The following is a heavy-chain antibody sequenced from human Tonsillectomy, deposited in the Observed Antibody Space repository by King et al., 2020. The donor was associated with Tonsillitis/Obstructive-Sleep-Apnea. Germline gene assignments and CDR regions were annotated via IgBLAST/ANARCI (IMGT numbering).Heavy chain of an antibody. V-gene: IGHV1-18*01. D-gene: IGHD6-13*01. J-gene: IGHJ4*02. Sequence: AQLVQSGAEVKKPGASVKVSCKASGYTFTSYAITWVRQAPGQGLEWMGWISAYNGNTNYAQKLQGRVTMTTDTSTSTADMELRSLRSDDTAGYYCARGVGGSSWYDYWGQGTLVTVSS. CDR3: ARGVGGSSWYDY. CDR1: GYTFTSYA. CDR2: ISAYNGNT.